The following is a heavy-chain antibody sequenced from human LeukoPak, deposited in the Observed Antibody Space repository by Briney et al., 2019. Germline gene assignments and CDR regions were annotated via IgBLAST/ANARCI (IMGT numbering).Heavy chain of an antibody. Sequence: APVKVSCKASGYTLTSNGISWVRQAPGQGLEWMGWISVYNGNTNYAQKFQGRVTMTTDTSTSTAYMELRSLRSDDTAVYYCARWRGANVLRYFDYEMEPAAPSGHFDYWGQGALVTVSS. V-gene: IGHV1-18*04. CDR2: ISVYNGNT. CDR3: ARWRGANVLRYFDYEMEPAAPSGHFDY. CDR1: GYTLTSNG. D-gene: IGHD3-9*01. J-gene: IGHJ4*02.